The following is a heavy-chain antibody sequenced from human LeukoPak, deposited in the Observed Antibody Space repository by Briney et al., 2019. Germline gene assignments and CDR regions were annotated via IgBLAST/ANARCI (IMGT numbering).Heavy chain of an antibody. CDR1: GFTVSNNY. D-gene: IGHD6-6*01. CDR2: IYSGGST. J-gene: IGHJ4*02. CDR3: ARDHGEYSSSSHAMDY. V-gene: IGHV3-66*02. Sequence: GGSLRLSCAASGFTVSNNYMTWVRQAPGKGLEWVSLIYSGGSTYYADSVKGRFTISRDNSKNTLYLQMNSLRAEDTAVYYCARDHGEYSSSSHAMDYWGQGTLVTVSS.